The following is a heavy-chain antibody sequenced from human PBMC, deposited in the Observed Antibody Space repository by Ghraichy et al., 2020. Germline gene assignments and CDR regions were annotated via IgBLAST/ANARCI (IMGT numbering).Heavy chain of an antibody. CDR3: ARGRYDYVWGSYHTLDY. CDR1: GYTFTSYA. Sequence: ASVKVSCKASGYTFTSYAMHWVRQAPGQRLEWMGWINAGNGNTKYSQKFQGRVTITRDTSASTAYMELSSLRSEDTVVYYCARGRYDYVWGSYHTLDYWGQGTLVTVSS. CDR2: INAGNGNT. D-gene: IGHD3-16*02. J-gene: IGHJ4*02. V-gene: IGHV1-3*01.